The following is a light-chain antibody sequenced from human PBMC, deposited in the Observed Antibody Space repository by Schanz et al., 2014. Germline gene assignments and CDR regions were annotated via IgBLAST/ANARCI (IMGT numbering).Light chain of an antibody. CDR2: GAS. V-gene: IGKV3-15*01. CDR1: QSVSIN. CDR3: QQYNNWPPELT. Sequence: EIVMTQSPATLSVSPGERATLSCRASQSVSINLAWYQQKPGQAPRLLIYGASTRATGIPARFSGSGSGTEFTLTISSLQSEDFAVYYCQQYNNWPPELTFGGGTKVETK. J-gene: IGKJ4*01.